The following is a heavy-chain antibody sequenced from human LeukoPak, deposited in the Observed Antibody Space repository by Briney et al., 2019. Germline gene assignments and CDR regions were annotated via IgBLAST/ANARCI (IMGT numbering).Heavy chain of an antibody. J-gene: IGHJ4*02. Sequence: PGGSLRLSCAASGFTFSSYAMSWVRQAPGKGLEWVSTISESGGGTYYAGSVRGRFTISRDNSKNTLYLQMNSLRADDTAVYYCAKDRGSSGWLYWGQGTLVTVSS. CDR2: ISESGGGT. CDR3: AKDRGSSGWLY. CDR1: GFTFSSYA. V-gene: IGHV3-23*01. D-gene: IGHD6-19*01.